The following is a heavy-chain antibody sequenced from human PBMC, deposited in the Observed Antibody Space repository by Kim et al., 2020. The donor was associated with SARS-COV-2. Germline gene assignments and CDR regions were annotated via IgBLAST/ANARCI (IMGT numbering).Heavy chain of an antibody. V-gene: IGHV4-59*08. CDR2: IYYSGST. CDR3: ARSALFRTFDI. CDR1: GGSISGYY. D-gene: IGHD2-21*01. J-gene: IGHJ3*02. Sequence: SETLSLTCTVSGGSISGYYWNWIRQPPGKGLEWIGYIYYSGSTNYNPSLKSRVTISVDTSKNQFSLKLSSVTAADTAVYYCARSALFRTFDIWVQGTMVT.